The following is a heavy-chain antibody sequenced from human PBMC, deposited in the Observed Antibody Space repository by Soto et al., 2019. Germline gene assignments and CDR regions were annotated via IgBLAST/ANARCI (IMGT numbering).Heavy chain of an antibody. CDR1: GGSISSYY. CDR2: IYYSGST. J-gene: IGHJ3*02. Sequence: SETLSLTCTVSGGSISSYYWSWIRQPPGKGLEWIGYIYYSGSTSYNPSLKSRVTISVDTSKNQFSLKLSSVTAADTAVYYCARDARATVTPDAFDIWGQGTIVTVSS. V-gene: IGHV4-59*01. CDR3: ARDARATVTPDAFDI. D-gene: IGHD4-4*01.